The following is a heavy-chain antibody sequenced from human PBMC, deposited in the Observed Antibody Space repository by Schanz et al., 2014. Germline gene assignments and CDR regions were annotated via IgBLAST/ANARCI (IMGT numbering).Heavy chain of an antibody. J-gene: IGHJ4*02. CDR3: VRELEAAGTWGIDH. Sequence: AQLVESGGGVVQPGRSLRLSCAASGFAFRSYAMHWVRQAPGKGLEWISYISFSGNTIYYADSVKGRFTISRDNGKNTLYLQMNSLRAEDTAMYHCVRELEAAGTWGIDHWSQGTLVTVSS. D-gene: IGHD6-13*01. V-gene: IGHV3-48*03. CDR1: GFAFRSYA. CDR2: ISFSGNTI.